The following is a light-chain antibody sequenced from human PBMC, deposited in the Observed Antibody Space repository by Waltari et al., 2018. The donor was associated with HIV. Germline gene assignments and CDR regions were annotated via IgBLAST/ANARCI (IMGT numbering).Light chain of an antibody. CDR3: QSYDSSLSAWV. J-gene: IGLJ3*02. CDR2: GDT. CDR1: RSNIGADYH. V-gene: IGLV1-40*01. Sequence: QSVLTQPPSLSGAPGQTVTISCTGTRSNIGADYHVHWYHQLPGTAPKLLIYGDTIRPSGVPDRCSGSKSGTSASLAITGLQADDEADYYCQSYDSSLSAWVFGGGTKLTVL.